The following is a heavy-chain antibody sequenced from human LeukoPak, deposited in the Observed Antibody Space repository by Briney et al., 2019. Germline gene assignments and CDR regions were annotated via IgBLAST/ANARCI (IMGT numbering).Heavy chain of an antibody. J-gene: IGHJ4*02. CDR1: GGSFSGYY. Sequence: PSETLSLTCAISGGSFSGYYWSWIRQPPGKGLEWIGEINHSGSTNYNPSLKSRVTISVDTSKNKFSLKLSSVTAADTAVYYCARAHRRGSALDYWGQGTLVTVSS. D-gene: IGHD3-16*01. CDR2: INHSGST. V-gene: IGHV4-34*01. CDR3: ARAHRRGSALDY.